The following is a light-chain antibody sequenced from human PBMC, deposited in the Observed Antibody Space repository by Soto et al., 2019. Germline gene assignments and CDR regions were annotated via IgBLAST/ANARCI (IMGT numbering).Light chain of an antibody. J-gene: IGKJ4*01. Sequence: EIVLTQSPGTLSLSPGERAILSCRASQSVSSSYLAWYQQKPGQAPRLLIYGASSRATGIPDRFSGSGSGTDFTLTISRLEPEDFAVYYCQQYGSSPGITFGGGTKVEIK. CDR2: GAS. CDR3: QQYGSSPGIT. V-gene: IGKV3-20*01. CDR1: QSVSSSY.